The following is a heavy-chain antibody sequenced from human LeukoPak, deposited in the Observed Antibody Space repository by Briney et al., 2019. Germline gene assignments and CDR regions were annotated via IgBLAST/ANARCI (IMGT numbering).Heavy chain of an antibody. CDR3: ARDRVAGSFSYYGMDV. CDR1: GYTFTNYG. Sequence: HGASVKVSCKASGYTFTNYGISWVRQAPGQGLEWMGWISAYNGNTNYAQKIQGRVTMTTDTSTSTAYMELRSLRSDDTAVYYCARDRVAGSFSYYGMDVWGRGTTVTVSS. V-gene: IGHV1-18*01. CDR2: ISAYNGNT. D-gene: IGHD6-19*01. J-gene: IGHJ6*02.